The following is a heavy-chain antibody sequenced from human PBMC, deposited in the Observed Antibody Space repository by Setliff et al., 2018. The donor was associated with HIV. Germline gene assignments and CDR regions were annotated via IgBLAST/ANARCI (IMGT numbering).Heavy chain of an antibody. V-gene: IGHV3-21*01. J-gene: IGHJ6*03. CDR1: GFTFINYD. Sequence: GGSLRLSCEASGFTFINYDMHWVRQAPGKGPEWVSSINSGSSFIFYAESVKGRFTISRDNAKTSMYLQMNNVRVEDTAVYYCATCNPYYSYMDVWGKGTTVTVSS. CDR3: ATCNPYYSYMDV. CDR2: INSGSSFI.